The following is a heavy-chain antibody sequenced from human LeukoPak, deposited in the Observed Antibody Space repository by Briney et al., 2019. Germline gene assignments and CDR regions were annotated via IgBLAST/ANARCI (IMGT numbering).Heavy chain of an antibody. Sequence: GKSLRLSCAASGFPFSSYAVHWVRQAPGKGLEWVTLISYDGSNKYYADSVKGRFTVSRDNSKSTLYLQMNSLRAEDTAVYYCARARYCSSTRCRDAFDIWGQGTMVTVSS. CDR2: ISYDGSNK. CDR3: ARARYCSSTRCRDAFDI. D-gene: IGHD2-2*01. CDR1: GFPFSSYA. V-gene: IGHV3-30-3*01. J-gene: IGHJ3*02.